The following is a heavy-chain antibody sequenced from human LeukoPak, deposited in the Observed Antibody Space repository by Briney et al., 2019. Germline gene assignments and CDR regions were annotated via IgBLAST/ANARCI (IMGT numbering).Heavy chain of an antibody. Sequence: PSETLSLTCAVYGGSFSGYYWSWIRQPPGKGLERIGEINHSGSTNYNPSLKSRVTISVDTSKNQFSLKLSSVTAADTAVYYCARARLRRELGYCSSTSCRNGFDPWGQGTLVTVSS. CDR3: ARARLRRELGYCSSTSCRNGFDP. D-gene: IGHD2-2*01. CDR1: GGSFSGYY. J-gene: IGHJ5*02. V-gene: IGHV4-34*01. CDR2: INHSGST.